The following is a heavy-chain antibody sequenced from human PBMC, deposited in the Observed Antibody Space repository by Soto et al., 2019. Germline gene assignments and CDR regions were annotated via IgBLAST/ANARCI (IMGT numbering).Heavy chain of an antibody. J-gene: IGHJ4*02. CDR1: GFTFSSYS. D-gene: IGHD3-22*01. CDR2: ISSSSSYI. CDR3: ARGSWLLPPDY. Sequence: GGSLRLSCAASGFTFSSYSMNWVSQAPGKGLEWVSSISSSSSYIYYADSVKGRFTISRDNAKNSLYLQMNSLRAEDTAVYYCARGSWLLPPDYWGQGTLVTVSS. V-gene: IGHV3-21*01.